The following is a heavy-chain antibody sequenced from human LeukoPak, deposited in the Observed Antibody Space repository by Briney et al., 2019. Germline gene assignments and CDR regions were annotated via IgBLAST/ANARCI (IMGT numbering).Heavy chain of an antibody. Sequence: SETLSLTCTVSGGSISSYYWSWIGQPAGKGLEWIGRIYTSGSTNYNPSLKSRVTMSVDTSKNQFSLKLSSVTAADTAVYYCARLYSSSWYGGGAFDIWGQGTMVTVSS. J-gene: IGHJ3*02. CDR1: GGSISSYY. V-gene: IGHV4-4*07. CDR2: IYTSGST. D-gene: IGHD6-13*01. CDR3: ARLYSSSWYGGGAFDI.